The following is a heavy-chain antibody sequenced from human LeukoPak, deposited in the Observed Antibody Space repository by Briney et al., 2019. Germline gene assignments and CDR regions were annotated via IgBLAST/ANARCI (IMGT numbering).Heavy chain of an antibody. D-gene: IGHD1-1*01. CDR1: GYTFTGYY. CDR2: IDPKSGDR. J-gene: IGHJ4*02. CDR3: ARGFLHDRPDY. Sequence: GASVEVSCTASGYTFTGYYIHWVRQAPGQGLEWMGWIDPKSGDRKYAQKFQGRVTMTRDRSINTTYMELSGLRSDGAAVYYCARGFLHDRPDYWGQGTLITVSS. V-gene: IGHV1-2*02.